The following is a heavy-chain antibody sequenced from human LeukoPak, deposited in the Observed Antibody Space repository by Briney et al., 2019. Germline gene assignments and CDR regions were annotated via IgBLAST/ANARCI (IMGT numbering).Heavy chain of an antibody. CDR2: AFYTGGS. Sequence: ASETLSLTCTVSPGSISSHYWTWMRQPPGKGLEWIGYAFYTGGSNYNPSLKRPVTISVDTSKSQFSLKQSSVTAADTAIYYCARDRVDSQGPALDIWGQGTMVTVSS. V-gene: IGHV4-59*11. CDR3: ARDRVDSQGPALDI. CDR1: PGSISSHY. D-gene: IGHD2-15*01. J-gene: IGHJ3*02.